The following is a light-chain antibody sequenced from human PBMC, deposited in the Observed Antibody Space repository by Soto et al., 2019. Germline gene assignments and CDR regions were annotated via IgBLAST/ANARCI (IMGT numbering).Light chain of an antibody. CDR1: SSDVGGTKY. CDR3: SSYTTTSPHVV. Sequence: QSALTQPASVSGSPGQSITISCSGTSSDVGGTKYVSWYQQHPGKAPKLMIYDVSNRHSGVSNRFSGSKSGNTASLTISGLQAEDEADYYCSSYTTTSPHVVFGGGTQLTVL. J-gene: IGLJ2*01. V-gene: IGLV2-14*03. CDR2: DVS.